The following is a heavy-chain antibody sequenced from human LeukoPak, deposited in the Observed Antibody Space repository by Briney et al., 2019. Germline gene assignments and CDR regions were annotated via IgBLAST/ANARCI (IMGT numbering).Heavy chain of an antibody. D-gene: IGHD3-10*01. CDR1: GFTFSSYA. CDR3: AKEVYYYGSGSPFDY. V-gene: IGHV3-23*01. Sequence: GGSLRLSCAASGFTFSSYAMSWVRRAPGQGLEWVSAITGSGDSTYYADSVKGRFTISRDDSKNTLYLQVNSLRGEDTAVYYCAKEVYYYGSGSPFDYWGQGTLVTVSS. CDR2: ITGSGDST. J-gene: IGHJ4*02.